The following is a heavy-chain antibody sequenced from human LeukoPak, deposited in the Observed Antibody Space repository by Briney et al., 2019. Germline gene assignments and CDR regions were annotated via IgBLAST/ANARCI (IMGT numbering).Heavy chain of an antibody. J-gene: IGHJ5*02. Sequence: SETLSLTCTVSGGSISTCYWSWIRQPPGKGLEWIGYIYYTGSTSYNPSLKSRVTMSLGASKNQFSLELNSVTPADTAVYYCARGGNYWPQWWFDPWGRGTLVSVSS. V-gene: IGHV4-59*01. D-gene: IGHD1-26*01. CDR2: IYYTGST. CDR3: ARGGNYWPQWWFDP. CDR1: GGSISTCY.